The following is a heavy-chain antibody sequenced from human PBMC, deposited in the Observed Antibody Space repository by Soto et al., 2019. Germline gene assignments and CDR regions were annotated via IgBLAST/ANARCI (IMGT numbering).Heavy chain of an antibody. CDR3: AFTSGSVSYYFDY. J-gene: IGHJ4*02. CDR1: GFTFSSYA. D-gene: IGHD3-10*01. Sequence: EVQLLESGGGLVQPGGSLRLSCAASGFTFSSYAMWWVRQAPGKGLECVSAISGGGETTYYADSVKGRFTISRDNSNNTLYLHMNSLRAEDTAVYYCAFTSGSVSYYFDYWGQGTLVTVSS. CDR2: ISGGGETT. V-gene: IGHV3-23*01.